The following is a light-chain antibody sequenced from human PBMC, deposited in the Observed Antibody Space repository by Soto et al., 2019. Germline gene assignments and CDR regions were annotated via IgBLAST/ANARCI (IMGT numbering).Light chain of an antibody. Sequence: QSVLAQPRSVSGSPGQLLTISCTGTNSDVDDYRYVSWYQQYPGKAPKLVIYDGTKRPSGVPDRFSGSNSGNTASLTISGLQAEDEADYYCCSYVTTPEIFGTGTKLTVL. CDR2: DGT. CDR3: CSYVTTPEI. CDR1: NSDVDDYRY. V-gene: IGLV2-11*01. J-gene: IGLJ1*01.